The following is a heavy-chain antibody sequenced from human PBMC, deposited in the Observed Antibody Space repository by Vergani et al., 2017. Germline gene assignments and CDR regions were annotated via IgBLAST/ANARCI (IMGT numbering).Heavy chain of an antibody. J-gene: IGHJ5*02. Sequence: QVQLQESGPGLVKPSETLSPTCAVSGYSISSGYYWGWIRQTPGKGLEWIGSIYHSGSTYYNPSLKSRVTISVDTSKNQFSLKLSSVTAADTAVYYCAGRTTVTTYIDWFDPWDQGTLVTVSS. CDR3: AGRTTVTTYIDWFDP. D-gene: IGHD4-17*01. V-gene: IGHV4-38-2*01. CDR2: IYHSGST. CDR1: GYSISSGYY.